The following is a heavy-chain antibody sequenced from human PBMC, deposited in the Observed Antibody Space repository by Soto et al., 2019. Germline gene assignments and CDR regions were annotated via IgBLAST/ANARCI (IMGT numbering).Heavy chain of an antibody. J-gene: IGHJ3*02. D-gene: IGHD4-4*01. CDR3: TTDYSATDAFDI. Sequence: EVQLVESGGGLVKPGGSLRLSCAASGFTFSNAWMSWVRQAPGKGLEWVGRIKSKTDGGTTDYAAPVKGRFTISRDDSQNTLYLQMNSLKTEDTAVYYCTTDYSATDAFDIWGQGTMVTVSS. CDR2: IKSKTDGGTT. V-gene: IGHV3-15*01. CDR1: GFTFSNAW.